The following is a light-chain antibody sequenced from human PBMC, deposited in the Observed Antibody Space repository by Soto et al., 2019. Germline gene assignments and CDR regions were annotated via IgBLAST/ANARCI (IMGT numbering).Light chain of an antibody. Sequence: EIVMPQSPAPLSVSPGGRAPLSCRARQSIGDTLAWYQQKPGQAPGPLIYGASSRVTGFPARFSGSGSGTDFTLTISGVQCDEFAVYYGQQYDNWPWRFGEGTKVEIK. V-gene: IGKV3-15*01. CDR3: QQYDNWPWR. CDR2: GAS. CDR1: QSIGDT. J-gene: IGKJ1*01.